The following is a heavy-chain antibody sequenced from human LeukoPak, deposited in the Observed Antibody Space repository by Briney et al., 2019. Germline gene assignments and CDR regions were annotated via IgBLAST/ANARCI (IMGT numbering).Heavy chain of an antibody. V-gene: IGHV4-59*01. CDR1: GGSISSYY. J-gene: IGHJ4*02. CDR2: IYYSGST. Sequence: SETLSLTCTVSGGSISSYYWSWIRQPPGKGLEWIGYIYYSGSTNYNPSLKSRLTISVDTSKNQFSLKLSSVTAADTAVYYCARFYSSGCDYWGQGTLVTVSS. CDR3: ARFYSSGCDY. D-gene: IGHD6-19*01.